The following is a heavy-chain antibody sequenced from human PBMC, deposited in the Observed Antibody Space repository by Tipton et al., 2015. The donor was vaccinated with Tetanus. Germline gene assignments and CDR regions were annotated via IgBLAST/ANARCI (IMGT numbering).Heavy chain of an antibody. J-gene: IGHJ4*02. Sequence: TLSLTCTVSGGSITRGGYFWSWIRQNPGKGLEWIGEIFHDGTTNYNPSLKSRVTISVDKSKSQFSLKWTSVTAADTAVYYCASHLGSCTSTSCQPFAYWGQGTLVTVSS. V-gene: IGHV4-4*02. D-gene: IGHD2-2*01. CDR3: ASHLGSCTSTSCQPFAY. CDR1: GGSITRGGYF. CDR2: IFHDGTT.